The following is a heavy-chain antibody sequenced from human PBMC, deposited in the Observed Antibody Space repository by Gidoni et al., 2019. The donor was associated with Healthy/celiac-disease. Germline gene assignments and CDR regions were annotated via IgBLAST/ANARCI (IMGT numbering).Heavy chain of an antibody. Sequence: QVQLVQSGAEVKKPGTSVKVSCKAPGATFSSYAIIWVRQAPGQGLEWMGGIIPIFGTANYAQKFQGRVPITADESTSTAYMELSSLRSEDTAVYYGARARAGDSSGPLGYWVQGTLVTVSS. J-gene: IGHJ4*02. V-gene: IGHV1-69*01. CDR2: IIPIFGTA. D-gene: IGHD3-22*01. CDR1: GATFSSYA. CDR3: ARARAGDSSGPLGY.